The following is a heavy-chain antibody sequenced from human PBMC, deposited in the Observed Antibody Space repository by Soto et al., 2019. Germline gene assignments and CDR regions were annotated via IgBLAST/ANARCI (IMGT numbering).Heavy chain of an antibody. V-gene: IGHV3-66*01. J-gene: IGHJ5*02. D-gene: IGHD3-16*01. CDR1: GFTVSSNY. Sequence: GGSLRLSCAASGFTVSSNYMSWVRQAPGKGLEWVSVIYSGGSTYYADSVKGRFTISRDNSKNTLYLQMNSLRAEDTAVYYCAKAPTWGTQTPGPNWFDPWGQGTLVTVS. CDR3: AKAPTWGTQTPGPNWFDP. CDR2: IYSGGST.